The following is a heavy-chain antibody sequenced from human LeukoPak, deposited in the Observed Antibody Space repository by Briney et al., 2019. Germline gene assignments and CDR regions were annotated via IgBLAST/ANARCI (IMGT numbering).Heavy chain of an antibody. CDR3: ARQGLAYYYYYMDV. CDR1: GGSISSSSYY. D-gene: IGHD6-19*01. V-gene: IGHV4-39*07. Sequence: SETLSLTCTVSGGSISSSSYYWGWIRQPPGKGLEWIGSIYKSGSTFYIPSLKSRVTISVDTSKNQFSLKLSSVTAADTAVYYCARQGLAYYYYYMDVWGKGTTVTVSS. J-gene: IGHJ6*03. CDR2: IYKSGST.